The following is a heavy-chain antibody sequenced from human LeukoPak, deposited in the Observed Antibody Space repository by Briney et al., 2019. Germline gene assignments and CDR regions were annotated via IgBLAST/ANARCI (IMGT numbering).Heavy chain of an antibody. D-gene: IGHD1-1*01. Sequence: GGSLRLSCTASGLSFSFYAMNGVRQAPGKGLEWLSLLCVVSDVTHYADSEKGRFTISRDNSKNTLYFQMNSPTAEDTAIYYCGKKFGLPTTTERSLQYWGQGTLVTVSS. J-gene: IGHJ4*02. V-gene: IGHV3-23*01. CDR1: GLSFSFYA. CDR3: GKKFGLPTTTERSLQY. CDR2: LCVVSDVT.